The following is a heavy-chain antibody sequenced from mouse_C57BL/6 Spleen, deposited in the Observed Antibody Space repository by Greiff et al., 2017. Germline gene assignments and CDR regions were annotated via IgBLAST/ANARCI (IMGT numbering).Heavy chain of an antibody. CDR1: GYAFSSSW. CDR2: IYPGDGDT. D-gene: IGHD5-1*01. CDR3: ARYLYFDY. J-gene: IGHJ2*01. Sequence: VQLQQSGPELVKPGASVKISCKASGYAFSSSWMNWVKQRPGKGLEWIGRIYPGDGDTNYNGKFKGKATLTADNASSTAYMQLSSLTSEDSAVYFCARYLYFDYWGQGTTLTVSS. V-gene: IGHV1-82*01.